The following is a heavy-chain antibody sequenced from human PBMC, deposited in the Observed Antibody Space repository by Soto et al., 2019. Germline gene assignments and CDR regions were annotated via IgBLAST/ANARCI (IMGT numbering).Heavy chain of an antibody. J-gene: IGHJ4*02. D-gene: IGHD6-19*01. V-gene: IGHV4-59*01. CDR3: ARDRDSSAFDY. Sequence: SETLSLTCTVSGGSISSYYWSWIRQPPGKGLEWIGYIYYSGSTNYNPSLKSRVTISVDTSKNQFSLKLSSVTAADTAVYYCARDRDSSAFDYWGQGTLVTVSS. CDR1: GGSISSYY. CDR2: IYYSGST.